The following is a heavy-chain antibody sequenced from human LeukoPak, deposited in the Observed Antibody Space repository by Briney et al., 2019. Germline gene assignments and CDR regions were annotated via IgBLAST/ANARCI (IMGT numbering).Heavy chain of an antibody. CDR3: ARGGWIAARPRTAFDI. Sequence: GGSLRLSCAASGFNFNKYDMTWARQAPGKGLEWVAVISYDGSNKYYADSVKGRFTISRDNSKNTLYLQMNSLRAEDTAVYYCARGGWIAARPRTAFDIWGQGTMVTVSS. CDR2: ISYDGSNK. CDR1: GFNFNKYD. J-gene: IGHJ3*02. D-gene: IGHD6-6*01. V-gene: IGHV3-30*01.